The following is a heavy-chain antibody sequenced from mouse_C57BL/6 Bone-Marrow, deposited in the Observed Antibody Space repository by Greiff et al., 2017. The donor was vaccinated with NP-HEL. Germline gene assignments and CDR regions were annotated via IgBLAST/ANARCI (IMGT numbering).Heavy chain of an antibody. CDR2: IDPENGDT. J-gene: IGHJ3*01. CDR3: TTVFYYYGSSSWFAY. Sequence: VHVKQSGAELVRPGASVKLSCTASGFNIKDDYMHWVKQRPEQGLEWIGWIDPENGDTEYASKFQGKATITADTSSNTAYLQLSSLTSEDTAVYYCTTVFYYYGSSSWFAYWGQGTLVTVSA. CDR1: GFNIKDDY. D-gene: IGHD1-1*01. V-gene: IGHV14-4*01.